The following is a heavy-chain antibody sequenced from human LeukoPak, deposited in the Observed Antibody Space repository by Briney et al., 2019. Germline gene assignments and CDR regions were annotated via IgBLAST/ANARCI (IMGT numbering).Heavy chain of an antibody. CDR3: ARGEGGYNYAF. Sequence: GESLKISCKTSGYSFTSYWIAWVRQIPGKGLEWVGIINPADSDTRYSLSLQGQVTISADRSIRTAYLQWSSLKASDTAIYYCARGEGGYNYAFWGQGTLVSVSS. J-gene: IGHJ4*02. CDR1: GYSFTSYW. V-gene: IGHV5-51*01. D-gene: IGHD5-24*01. CDR2: INPADSDT.